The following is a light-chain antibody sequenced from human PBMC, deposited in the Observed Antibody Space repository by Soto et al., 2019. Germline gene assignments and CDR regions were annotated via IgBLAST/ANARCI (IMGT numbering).Light chain of an antibody. CDR1: SSDVGGYNY. CDR2: EVT. J-gene: IGLJ2*01. V-gene: IGLV2-14*01. Sequence: QSALTQPASVSGSPGQSITISCTGTSSDVGGYNYVSWYQQYPGKAPKLMIYEVTNRPSGVSTRFSGSKSGNTASLTISGLQAEDEAYYYCSSFTNSGTVVFGGGTKLTVL. CDR3: SSFTNSGTVV.